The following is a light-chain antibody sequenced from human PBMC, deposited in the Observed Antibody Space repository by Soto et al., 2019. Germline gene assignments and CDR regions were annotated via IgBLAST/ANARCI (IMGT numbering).Light chain of an antibody. CDR2: EVN. CDR3: SSYEGSDV. CDR1: SSDVGGYSY. Sequence: QSALTQPPSASGSPGQAVTISCTGTSSDVGGYSYVSWYQQHPGKAPKVMIYEVNKRPSGVPDRFSGSKSGNTASLTVSGLQTEDEADYYCSSYEGSDVFGTGTKLTVL. V-gene: IGLV2-8*01. J-gene: IGLJ1*01.